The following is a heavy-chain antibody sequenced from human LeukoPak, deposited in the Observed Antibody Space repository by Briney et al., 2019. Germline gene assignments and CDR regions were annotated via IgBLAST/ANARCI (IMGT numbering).Heavy chain of an antibody. D-gene: IGHD6-13*01. CDR2: INHSGST. CDR3: ARAQQPTRWLDY. CDR1: GGSFSGYY. J-gene: IGHJ4*02. V-gene: IGHV4-34*01. Sequence: SETLSLTCAVYGGSFSGYYWSWIRQPPGKGLEWIGEINHSGSTNYNPSLKSRVTISVDTSKNQFSLKLSSVTAADTAVYYCARAQQPTRWLDYWGQGTLVTVSS.